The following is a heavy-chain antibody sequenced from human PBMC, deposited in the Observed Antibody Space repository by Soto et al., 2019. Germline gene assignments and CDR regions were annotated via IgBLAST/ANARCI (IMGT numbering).Heavy chain of an antibody. V-gene: IGHV1-2*04. J-gene: IGHJ4*02. CDR3: ARAVARDGSSWYRGGYDS. D-gene: IGHD6-13*01. Sequence: SVKVSCKASGYTFTGYYIHWVRQAPGQGLEWMGWINPDTGGTDYTQKFQGWVTMTRDTSITTAYMELSSLKSDDTAIYFCARAVARDGSSWYRGGYDSWGQGTLVTVSS. CDR1: GYTFTGYY. CDR2: INPDTGGT.